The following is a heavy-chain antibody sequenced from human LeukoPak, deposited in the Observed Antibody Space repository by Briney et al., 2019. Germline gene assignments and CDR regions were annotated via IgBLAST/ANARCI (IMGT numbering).Heavy chain of an antibody. Sequence: GMSLRLSCSASGFTFDDYAMHWDPQAPGQGLKWVSGISWNNASIGYADSVKVRFTISRDTAKTSLYLQMQSLSAKAPALYYYPKDIVRLPATAILDPAIDIWGQGTMVTVSS. CDR2: ISWNNASI. V-gene: IGHV3-9*01. CDR3: PKDIVRLPATAILDPAIDI. J-gene: IGHJ3*02. CDR1: GFTFDDYA. D-gene: IGHD2-2*02.